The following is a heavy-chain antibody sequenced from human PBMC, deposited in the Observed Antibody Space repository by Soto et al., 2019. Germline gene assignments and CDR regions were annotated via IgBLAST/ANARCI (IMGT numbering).Heavy chain of an antibody. CDR2: ITGSGSEA. Sequence: GGSLRLSCAGSGFTFGNYGMNWVRQAPGKGLECVSTITGSGSEAFYTASVEGRFTISRDNSKNTLFLHMSSLTADDTAVYYCTQRARDGYNSPLDYWGQGTLVTVSS. CDR3: TQRARDGYNSPLDY. J-gene: IGHJ4*02. V-gene: IGHV3-23*01. D-gene: IGHD5-18*01. CDR1: GFTFGNYG.